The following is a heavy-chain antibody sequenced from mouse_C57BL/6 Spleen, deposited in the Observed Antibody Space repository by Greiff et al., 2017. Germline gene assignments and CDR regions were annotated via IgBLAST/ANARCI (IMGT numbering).Heavy chain of an antibody. J-gene: IGHJ3*01. D-gene: IGHD1-1*01. V-gene: IGHV5-17*01. CDR2: ISSGSSTI. CDR3: ARPDYYGSIQFAY. Sequence: EVMLVESGGGLVKPGGSLKLSCAASGFTFSDYGMHWVRQAPEKGLEWVAYISSGSSTIYYADTVKGRFTFSRDNAKNTLFLQMTSLRSEDTTMYYCARPDYYGSIQFAYWGQGTLVTVSA. CDR1: GFTFSDYG.